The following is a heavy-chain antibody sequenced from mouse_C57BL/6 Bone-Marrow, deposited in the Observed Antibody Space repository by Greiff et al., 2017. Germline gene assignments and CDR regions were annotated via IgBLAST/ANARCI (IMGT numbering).Heavy chain of an antibody. D-gene: IGHD2-13*01. V-gene: IGHV1-39*01. CDR2: INPNYGTT. CDR3: ARGDYKFAY. Sequence: VKLQQSGPELVKPGASVKISCKASGYSFTDYNMNWVKQSNGKSLEWIGVINPNYGTTSYNQKFKGKATLTVDQSYNTAYMHLNSLTSEDSAVYYWARGDYKFAYWGQGTLVTVSA. J-gene: IGHJ3*01. CDR1: GYSFTDYN.